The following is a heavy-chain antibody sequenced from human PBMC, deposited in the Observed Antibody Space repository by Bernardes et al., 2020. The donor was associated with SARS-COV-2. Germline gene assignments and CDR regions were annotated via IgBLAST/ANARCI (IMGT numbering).Heavy chain of an antibody. Sequence: GGSLRLSCAASGFTFRTFGMSWVRQAPGKGLEWVSSISGTTNGPEYADSVKGRFTISRDNIDNTLSLQLNNLRAEDTAVYYCAKPAAETSSQYFYAMDVWGQGTTVTVSS. D-gene: IGHD4-4*01. CDR2: ISGTTNGP. CDR3: AKPAAETSSQYFYAMDV. V-gene: IGHV3-23*01. J-gene: IGHJ6*02. CDR1: GFTFRTFG.